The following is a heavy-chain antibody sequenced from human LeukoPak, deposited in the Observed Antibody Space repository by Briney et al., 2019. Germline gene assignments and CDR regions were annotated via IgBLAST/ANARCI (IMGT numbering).Heavy chain of an antibody. CDR1: GGSFSGYY. CDR3: ARGRGYSYGPFDY. D-gene: IGHD5-18*01. CDR2: INHSGST. J-gene: IGHJ4*02. V-gene: IGHV4-34*01. Sequence: SETLSLTCAVYGGSFSGYYWSWTRQPPGKGLEWIGEINHSGSTNYNPSLKSRVTISVDTSKNQFSLKLSSVTAADTAVYYCARGRGYSYGPFDYWGQGTLVTVSS.